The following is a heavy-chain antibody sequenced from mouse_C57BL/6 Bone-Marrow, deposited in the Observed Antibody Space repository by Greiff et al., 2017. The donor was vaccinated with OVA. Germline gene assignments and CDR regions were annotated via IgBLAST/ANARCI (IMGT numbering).Heavy chain of an antibody. CDR3: VRPAQATTFAY. CDR1: GFSFNTYA. CDR2: IRSKSNNYAT. D-gene: IGHD3-2*02. Sequence: EVQLVESGGGLVQPKGSLKLSCAASGFSFNTYAMNWVRQAPGKGLEWVARIRSKSNNYATYYADSVKDRFTISRDDSESMLYLQMNNLKTEDTAMYYCVRPAQATTFAYWGQGTLVTVSA. V-gene: IGHV10-1*01. J-gene: IGHJ3*01.